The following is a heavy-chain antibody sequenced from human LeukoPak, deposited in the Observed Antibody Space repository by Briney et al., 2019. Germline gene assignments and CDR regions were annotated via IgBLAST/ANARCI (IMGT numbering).Heavy chain of an antibody. CDR2: IYYSGST. Sequence: SETLSLTCTVSGDSISDYYWSWIRQPPGKELEWIGYIYYSGSTNYNPSLKRRVTISIDSSQNQVSMKLSYVTAADTAMYYCARTRGTTPNVFDVWGQGTLVTVSS. J-gene: IGHJ3*01. CDR1: GDSISDYY. D-gene: IGHD1-7*01. CDR3: ARTRGTTPNVFDV. V-gene: IGHV4-59*01.